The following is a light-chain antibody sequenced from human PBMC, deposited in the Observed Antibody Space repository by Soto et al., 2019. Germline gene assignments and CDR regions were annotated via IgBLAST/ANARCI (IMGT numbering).Light chain of an antibody. CDR2: TGS. V-gene: IGKV1-12*01. Sequence: SVSASVGDRVTITCRASQAIDSWLAWYQQKPGEAPKLLIFTGSLLHSGVPPRFSGSGSGTDFTLTISSLQPEDFATYYCQQTLSFPPTFGQGTKVDIK. CDR3: QQTLSFPPT. J-gene: IGKJ1*01. CDR1: QAIDSW.